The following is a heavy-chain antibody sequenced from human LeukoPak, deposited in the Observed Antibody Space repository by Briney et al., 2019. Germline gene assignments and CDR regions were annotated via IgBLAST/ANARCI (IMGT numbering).Heavy chain of an antibody. J-gene: IGHJ4*02. CDR2: INPSGGST. V-gene: IGHV1-46*01. D-gene: IGHD5-12*01. CDR3: AREGYSGYDHDY. CDR1: GYTFTSYY. Sequence: GASVKVSCKASGYTFTSYYMHWVRQAPGQGLEWMGIINPSGGSTSYAQKFRGRVTMTRDTSTSTVYMELSSLRSEDTAVYYCAREGYSGYDHDYWGQGTLVTVSS.